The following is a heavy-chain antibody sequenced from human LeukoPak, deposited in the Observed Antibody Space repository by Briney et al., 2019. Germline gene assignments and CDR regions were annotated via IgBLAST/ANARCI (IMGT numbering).Heavy chain of an antibody. D-gene: IGHD2-15*01. Sequence: GSLRLSFAASGFTLRTYGIHWVRRGPGKGLEWVGFIRNDESNKHYADSVKGRFTISRDNSKNTLYLQMNSLRAEDTAVYFCAKVIGGSSAWYARGFDYWGQGTLVTVSS. CDR2: IRNDESNK. V-gene: IGHV3-30*02. CDR1: GFTLRTYG. CDR3: AKVIGGSSAWYARGFDY. J-gene: IGHJ4*02.